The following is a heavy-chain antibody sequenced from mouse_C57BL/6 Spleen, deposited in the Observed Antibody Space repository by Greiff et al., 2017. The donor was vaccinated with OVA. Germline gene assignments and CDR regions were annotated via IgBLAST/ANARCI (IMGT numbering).Heavy chain of an antibody. Sequence: QVQLQQSGAELARPGASVKLSCTASGYTFTSYGISWVKQRTGQGLEWIGEIYPRSGNTYYNEKFKGKATLTADKSSSTAYMELRSLTSEDSAVYFCAREGDGNYGDAMDYWGQGTSVTVSS. J-gene: IGHJ4*01. CDR2: IYPRSGNT. V-gene: IGHV1-81*01. D-gene: IGHD2-1*01. CDR1: GYTFTSYG. CDR3: AREGDGNYGDAMDY.